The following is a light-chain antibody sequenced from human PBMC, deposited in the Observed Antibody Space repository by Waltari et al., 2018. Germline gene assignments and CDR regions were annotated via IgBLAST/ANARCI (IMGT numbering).Light chain of an antibody. CDR3: CSYAGSSTFGVV. CDR1: SSDVGSYNL. CDR2: EGS. J-gene: IGLJ2*01. V-gene: IGLV2-23*03. Sequence: QSALTQPASMSGSPGQSITNPCTGTSSDVGSYNLVSLYQQHPGKAPKLMIYEGSKRPSGVSNRFSGSKSGNTASLTISGLQAEDEADYYCCSYAGSSTFGVVFGGGTKLTVL.